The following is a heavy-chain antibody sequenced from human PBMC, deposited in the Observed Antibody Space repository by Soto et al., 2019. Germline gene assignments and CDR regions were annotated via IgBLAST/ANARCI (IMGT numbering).Heavy chain of an antibody. CDR1: GFTVSSNY. CDR2: IYSGGST. V-gene: IGHV3-53*01. CDR3: AIARANCESCAFDI. Sequence: GGSLRLSCAASGFTVSSNYMSWVRQAPGKGLEWVSVIYSGGSTYYADSGKGQFTISRYNSKNTLYLQMNSLNAEATAVYYCAIARANCESCAFDIWGQGTMVTVSS. J-gene: IGHJ3*02. D-gene: IGHD7-27*01.